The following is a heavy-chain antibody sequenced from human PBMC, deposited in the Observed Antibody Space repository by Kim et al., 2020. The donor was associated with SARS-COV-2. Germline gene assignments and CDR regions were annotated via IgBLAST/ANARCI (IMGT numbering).Heavy chain of an antibody. V-gene: IGHV1-46*04. CDR2: ITPIDGFT. Sequence: ASVKDSCKASGYRFTSNKMHWVRQAPGQGLEWMGIITPIDGFTVYAQNLQGRFTVTRDTSTTTVYMELSSLRSDDTAVYYCARDNIDWAFDIWGQGTMVIVSS. D-gene: IGHD2-21*01. J-gene: IGHJ3*02. CDR3: ARDNIDWAFDI. CDR1: GYRFTSNK.